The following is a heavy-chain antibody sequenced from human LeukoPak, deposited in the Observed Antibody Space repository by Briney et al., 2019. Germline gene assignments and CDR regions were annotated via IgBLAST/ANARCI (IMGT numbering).Heavy chain of an antibody. Sequence: GGSLRLSCAASGFTFSSYEMNWVRQAPGKGLEWVSYISSSGSTIYYADSVKGRFTISRDNAKNSLYLQMNSLRAEDTAVYYCARLGSSYYYYMDVWGKGTTVTISS. J-gene: IGHJ6*03. CDR2: ISSSGSTI. D-gene: IGHD6-13*01. V-gene: IGHV3-48*03. CDR1: GFTFSSYE. CDR3: ARLGSSYYYYMDV.